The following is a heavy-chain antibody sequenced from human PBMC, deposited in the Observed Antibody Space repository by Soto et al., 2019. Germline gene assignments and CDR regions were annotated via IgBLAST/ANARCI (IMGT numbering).Heavy chain of an antibody. V-gene: IGHV3-53*01. J-gene: IGHJ4*02. CDR3: ARDTTSAGLDY. D-gene: IGHD2-2*01. CDR2: IYSAGST. Sequence: QTGGSLRLSCVASGFAVSSNYLSWVRQAPGEGLEWVSLIYSAGSTYYADSVKGRFTISRDNSKNTLYLQMNNLRADDTAVYYCARDTTSAGLDYWAQGTLVTVSS. CDR1: GFAVSSNY.